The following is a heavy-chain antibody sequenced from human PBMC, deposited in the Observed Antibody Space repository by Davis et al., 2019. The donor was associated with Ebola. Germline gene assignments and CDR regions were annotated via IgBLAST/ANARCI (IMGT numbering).Heavy chain of an antibody. Sequence: SETLSLTCTVSGGSISNSSYYWGWIRQPPGKGLEWIGSIYYSGSTYYNPSLKSRVTISVDTSKNQFSLKLSSVTAADTAVYFCARQPFLEYYFDYWGQGILATVSS. J-gene: IGHJ4*02. V-gene: IGHV4-39*01. CDR3: ARQPFLEYYFDY. CDR1: GGSISNSSYY. D-gene: IGHD3-3*02. CDR2: IYYSGST.